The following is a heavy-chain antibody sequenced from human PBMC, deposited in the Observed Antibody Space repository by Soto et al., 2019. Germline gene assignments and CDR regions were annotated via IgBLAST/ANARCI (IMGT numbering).Heavy chain of an antibody. CDR2: LYYSGST. CDR1: GGSISSDGYY. D-gene: IGHD4-17*01. CDR3: ARCCYGPDFHY. V-gene: IGHV4-31*03. J-gene: IGHJ4*02. Sequence: VQLQESGPGLVKPSQTLSLTCTVSGGSISSDGYYWSWIRQHPGKGLEWIGYLYYSGSTYYKPSIMSRVTISLDTSKNPFSLNTSSVSAAGAAVYYCARCCYGPDFHYWGQGTLVIVSS.